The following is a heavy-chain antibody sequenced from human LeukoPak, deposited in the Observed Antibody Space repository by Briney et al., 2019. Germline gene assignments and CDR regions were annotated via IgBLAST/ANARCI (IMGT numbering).Heavy chain of an antibody. V-gene: IGHV3-53*01. CDR1: GGSISSYY. CDR3: ARDGRWFDAFDI. CDR2: IYSGGST. Sequence: ETLSLTCTVSGGSISSYYWSWVRQAPGKGLEWVSVIYSGGSTYYADSVKGRFTISRDNSKNTLYLQMNSLRAEDTAVYYCARDGRWFDAFDIWGQGTMVTVSS. D-gene: IGHD3-10*01. J-gene: IGHJ3*02.